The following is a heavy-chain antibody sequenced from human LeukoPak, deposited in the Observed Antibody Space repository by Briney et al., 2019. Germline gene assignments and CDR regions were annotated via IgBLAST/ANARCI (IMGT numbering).Heavy chain of an antibody. D-gene: IGHD6-13*01. CDR3: ARDRVAAAGTNWFDP. CDR1: GFTFSSYW. CDR2: IKQDGSEK. Sequence: GGSLRLSCAASGFTFSSYWMSWVRQAPGKGLEWVANIKQDGSEKYYVGPVKGRFTISRDNAKNSLYLQMNSLRAEDTAVYYCARDRVAAAGTNWFDPWGQGTLVTVSS. J-gene: IGHJ5*02. V-gene: IGHV3-7*03.